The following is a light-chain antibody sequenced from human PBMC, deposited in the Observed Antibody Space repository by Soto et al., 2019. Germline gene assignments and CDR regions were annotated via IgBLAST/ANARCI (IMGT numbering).Light chain of an antibody. CDR2: AAS. CDR1: QDISNY. Sequence: DIQMTQSPSSLSASVGDGVTLPCQGSQDISNYLNWYQQKPGKAPKRLIYAASSLQSGVPSRFSGSGSGTEFTLTISSLQPEDFATYYCLQHNSYPWTFGQGTKV. V-gene: IGKV1-17*01. CDR3: LQHNSYPWT. J-gene: IGKJ1*01.